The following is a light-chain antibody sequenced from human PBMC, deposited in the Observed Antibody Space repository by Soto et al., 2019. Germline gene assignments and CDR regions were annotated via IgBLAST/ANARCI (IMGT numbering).Light chain of an antibody. CDR3: AAWDGSLHQIL. CDR1: SSNMGSNS. Sequence: QSVLTQPSSASGTPGQRVTISCSGSSSNMGSNSVNWYQQLPGTAPKLLIYGDNQRPSGVPDRFSGSKSGTSASLAITGLQSEDEADYYCAAWDGSLHQILFGGGTKVTVL. J-gene: IGLJ2*01. V-gene: IGLV1-44*01. CDR2: GDN.